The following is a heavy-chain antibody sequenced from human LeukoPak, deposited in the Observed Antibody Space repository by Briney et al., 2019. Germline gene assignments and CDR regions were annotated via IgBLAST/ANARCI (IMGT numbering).Heavy chain of an antibody. Sequence: SETLSLTCTVSGGSISSYYWSWIRQPPGKALEWIGYIYYSGNTDSNPSLKSRVTISVDTSKNQFSLKLSSVTAADTAVYYCARTYCSGGSCHCDYWGQGTLVTVSS. CDR2: IYYSGNT. D-gene: IGHD2-15*01. CDR1: GGSISSYY. CDR3: ARTYCSGGSCHCDY. V-gene: IGHV4-59*08. J-gene: IGHJ4*02.